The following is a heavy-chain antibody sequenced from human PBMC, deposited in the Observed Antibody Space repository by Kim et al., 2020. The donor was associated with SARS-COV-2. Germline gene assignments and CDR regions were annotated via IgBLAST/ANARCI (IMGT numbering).Heavy chain of an antibody. Sequence: SVKVSCKASGGTFSSYAISWVRQAPGQGLEWMGGIIPIFGTANYAQKFQGRVTITADESTSTAYMELSSLRSEDTAVYYCARDGDSSGYYYPGRAFDIWGQGTMVTVSS. V-gene: IGHV1-69*13. CDR2: IIPIFGTA. CDR3: ARDGDSSGYYYPGRAFDI. J-gene: IGHJ3*02. D-gene: IGHD3-22*01. CDR1: GGTFSSYA.